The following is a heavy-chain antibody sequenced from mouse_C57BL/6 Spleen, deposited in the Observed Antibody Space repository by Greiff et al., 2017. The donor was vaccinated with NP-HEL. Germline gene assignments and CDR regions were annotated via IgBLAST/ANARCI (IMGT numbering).Heavy chain of an antibody. J-gene: IGHJ4*01. V-gene: IGHV1-9*01. Sequence: QVQLQQPGAELMKPGASVKLSCKATGYTFTGYWIEWVKQRPGHGLEWIGEILPGSGSTNYNEKFKGKATFTADTSSNTAYMQLSSLTTEDSAIYYCARREYDGYYVGYAMDYWGQGTSVTVSS. CDR1: GYTFTGYW. CDR3: ARREYDGYYVGYAMDY. D-gene: IGHD2-3*01. CDR2: ILPGSGST.